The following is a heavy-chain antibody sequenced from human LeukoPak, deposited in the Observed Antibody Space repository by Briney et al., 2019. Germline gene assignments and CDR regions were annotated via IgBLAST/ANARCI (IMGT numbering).Heavy chain of an antibody. V-gene: IGHV3-23*01. CDR2: ISGSGGST. J-gene: IGHJ4*02. CDR3: AKVLDYDYVWGSYLNDY. Sequence: GGSLRLSCAASGFTVSTYGMSWVRQAPGKGLEWVSAISGSGGSTYYADSVKGRFTISRDNPKNTLYLQMNSLRAEDTAVYYCAKVLDYDYVWGSYLNDYWGQGTLVTVSS. D-gene: IGHD3-16*02. CDR1: GFTVSTYG.